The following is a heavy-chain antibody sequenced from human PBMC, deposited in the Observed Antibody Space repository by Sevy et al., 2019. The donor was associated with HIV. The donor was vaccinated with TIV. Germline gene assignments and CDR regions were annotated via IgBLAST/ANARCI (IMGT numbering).Heavy chain of an antibody. Sequence: ASVKVSCKVSGYTLTELSMHWVRQAPGKGLEWMGGFDPEDGETIYAQKFQGRVTMTEDTSTDTAYMELSSLRSEDTAMYYCATARTDYYDSTGYYGMDVWGQGTTVTVSS. D-gene: IGHD3-22*01. CDR2: FDPEDGET. CDR1: GYTLTELS. J-gene: IGHJ6*02. V-gene: IGHV1-24*01. CDR3: ATARTDYYDSTGYYGMDV.